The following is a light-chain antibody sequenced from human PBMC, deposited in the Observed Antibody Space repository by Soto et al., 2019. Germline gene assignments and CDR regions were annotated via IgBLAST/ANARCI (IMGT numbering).Light chain of an antibody. Sequence: QSVLTQPPSVSGAPGQRVTISCTGSSSNMGAGYDVPWYQQLPGTAPKLLIYGNSNRPSGVPDRFSGSKSGTSASLAITGLRPEDEAAYYCQSYACSLSGSEVFGGGTKLTVL. J-gene: IGLJ2*01. CDR2: GNS. V-gene: IGLV1-40*01. CDR1: SSNMGAGYD. CDR3: QSYACSLSGSEV.